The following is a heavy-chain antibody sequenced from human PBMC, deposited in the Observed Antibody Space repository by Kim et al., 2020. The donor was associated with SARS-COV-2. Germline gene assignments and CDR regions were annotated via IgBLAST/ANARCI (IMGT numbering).Heavy chain of an antibody. D-gene: IGHD2-2*01. CDR3: ARETAFGQLLLMSGMDV. CDR1: GYTFTSYA. CDR2: INAGNGNT. J-gene: IGHJ6*02. Sequence: ASVKVSCKASGYTFTSYAMHWVRQAPGQRLEWMGWINAGNGNTKYSQKFQGRVTITRDTSASTAYMELSSLRSEDTAVYYCARETAFGQLLLMSGMDVWGQGTGVTVSS. V-gene: IGHV1-3*01.